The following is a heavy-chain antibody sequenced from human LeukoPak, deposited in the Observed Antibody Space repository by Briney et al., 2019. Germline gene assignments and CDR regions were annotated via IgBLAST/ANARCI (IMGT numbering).Heavy chain of an antibody. Sequence: SQTLSLTCAISGDSVSSNSAAWNWIRQSPSRGLEWLGRTYYGSKWYNDYAVSVKSRITINPDTSKNQFSLQLNSVTPEDTAVYYCARDRGEEGFGELLYYYYGMDVWGQGTTVTVSS. CDR3: ARDRGEEGFGELLYYYYGMDV. CDR2: TYYGSKWYN. D-gene: IGHD3-10*01. CDR1: GDSVSSNSAA. J-gene: IGHJ6*02. V-gene: IGHV6-1*01.